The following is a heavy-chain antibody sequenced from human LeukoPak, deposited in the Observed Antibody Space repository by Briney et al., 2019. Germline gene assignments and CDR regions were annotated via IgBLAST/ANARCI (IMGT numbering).Heavy chain of an antibody. CDR1: GFTFSSYA. CDR2: ISYDGSNK. V-gene: IGHV3-30*04. J-gene: IGHJ5*02. CDR3: ARGATDVTRWFDP. D-gene: IGHD1-1*01. Sequence: PGGSLRLSCAASGFTFSSYAMHWVRQAPGKGLEWVAVISYDGSNKYYADSVKGRFTISRDNSKNTLYLQMNSLRAEDTAVYYCARGATDVTRWFDPWGQGTRVTVSS.